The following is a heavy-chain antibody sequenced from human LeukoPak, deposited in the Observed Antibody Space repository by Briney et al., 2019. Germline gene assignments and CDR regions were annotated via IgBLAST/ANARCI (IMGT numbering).Heavy chain of an antibody. CDR3: AKVKVGAPVPWGYFDY. D-gene: IGHD1-26*01. V-gene: IGHV3-23*01. CDR2: ISSSGANT. Sequence: GGSLRLSCVVSRFIFSNYALSWVRQAPGKGLDWVSAISSSGANTYYPGSVKGRFTISRDNSKNTLYLQMNSLRAEDTAVYYCAKVKVGAPVPWGYFDYWGQGALVTVSS. CDR1: RFIFSNYA. J-gene: IGHJ4*02.